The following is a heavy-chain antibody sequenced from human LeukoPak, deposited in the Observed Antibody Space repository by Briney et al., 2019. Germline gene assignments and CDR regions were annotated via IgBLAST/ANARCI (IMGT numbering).Heavy chain of an antibody. CDR3: AREREIVRLFDAFDI. CDR2: ISSSSSYI. Sequence: GGSLRLSCAASGFTFNSHGMHWVRQAPGKGLEWVSSISSSSSYIYYADSVKGRFTISRDHAKNSLYLQMNSLRAEDTAVYYCAREREIVRLFDAFDIWGQGTMVTVSS. V-gene: IGHV3-21*01. CDR1: GFTFNSHG. D-gene: IGHD2-8*01. J-gene: IGHJ3*02.